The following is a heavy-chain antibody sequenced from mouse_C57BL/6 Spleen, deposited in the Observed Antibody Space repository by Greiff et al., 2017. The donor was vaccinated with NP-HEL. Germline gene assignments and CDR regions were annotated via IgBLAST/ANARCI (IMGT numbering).Heavy chain of an antibody. V-gene: IGHV14-4*01. CDR1: GFNIKDDY. D-gene: IGHD3-2*02. CDR3: TPDSSGGGY. CDR2: IDPENGDT. J-gene: IGHJ2*01. Sequence: EVQGVESGAELVRPGASVKLSCTASGFNIKDDYMHWVKQRPEQGLEWIGWIDPENGDTEYASKFQGKATITADTSSNTAYLQLSSLTSEDTAVYYCTPDSSGGGYWGQGTTLTVSS.